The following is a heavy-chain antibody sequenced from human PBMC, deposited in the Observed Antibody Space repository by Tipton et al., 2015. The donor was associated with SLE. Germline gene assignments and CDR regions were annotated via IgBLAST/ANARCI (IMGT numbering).Heavy chain of an antibody. Sequence: LRLSCTVSGGSISCYYWSWIRQPPGKGLEWIGYFYTSGSTKYNPPPKSRVTISVDTTKNQFSLKLSSVTAADTAVYYCASYSGYGSLFDYWGPGTLVTVAS. CDR3: ASYSGYGSLFDY. V-gene: IGHV4-4*08. CDR2: FYTSGST. D-gene: IGHD5-12*01. CDR1: GGSISCYY. J-gene: IGHJ4*02.